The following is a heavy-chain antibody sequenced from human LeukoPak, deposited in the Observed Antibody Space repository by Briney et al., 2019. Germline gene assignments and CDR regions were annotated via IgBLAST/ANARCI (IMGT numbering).Heavy chain of an antibody. CDR2: MNPNSGNT. Sequence: GASVKVSCKASGYTFTSYDINWVRQATGQGLEWMGWMNPNSGNTGYAQKFQGRVTITRNTSISTAYMELSSLRSEDTAVYYCAKEERWLQPRGYFDYWGQGTLVTVSS. V-gene: IGHV1-8*03. D-gene: IGHD5-24*01. CDR1: GYTFTSYD. J-gene: IGHJ4*02. CDR3: AKEERWLQPRGYFDY.